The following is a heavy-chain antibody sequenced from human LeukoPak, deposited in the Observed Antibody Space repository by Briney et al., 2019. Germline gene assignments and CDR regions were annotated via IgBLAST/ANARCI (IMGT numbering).Heavy chain of an antibody. CDR2: LYSGGGT. V-gene: IGHV3-66*01. Sequence: GGSLRLSCAASGFTVSGNYMSWVRQAPGKGLEWVSLLYSGGGTYYADSVKGRFSISRDNSKNTLYLKMNSLRAEDTAVYYCASRDKGYYYGMDVWGQGTTVTVSS. D-gene: IGHD5-24*01. CDR3: ASRDKGYYYGMDV. CDR1: GFTVSGNY. J-gene: IGHJ6*02.